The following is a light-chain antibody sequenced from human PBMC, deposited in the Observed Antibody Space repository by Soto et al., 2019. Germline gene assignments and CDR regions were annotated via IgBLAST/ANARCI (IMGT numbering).Light chain of an antibody. V-gene: IGKV1-9*01. CDR3: QQVNSYPIT. CDR1: QDISSH. J-gene: IGKJ5*01. Sequence: DIQLTQSPSFLSASVGDRVTITCRASQDISSHSAWYQHKPGKAPKLLVYAASTLQIGVPPRFSGSGSGTEFTLTISSVQPEDFAIYYCQQVNSYPITFGQGTRLDLK. CDR2: AAS.